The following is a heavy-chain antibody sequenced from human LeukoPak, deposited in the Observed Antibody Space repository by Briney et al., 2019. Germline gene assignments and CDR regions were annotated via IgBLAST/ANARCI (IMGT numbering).Heavy chain of an antibody. Sequence: SETLSLTCTVSGDSMSRTSYYWVWIRQPPGKGLEWIGNIYNSGSIYYNPSLKSRVTISVDISKNQFSLKLSSVTAADTAVYYCARRHGGSSQSDYWGQGTLVTVSS. CDR2: IYNSGSI. J-gene: IGHJ4*02. D-gene: IGHD1-26*01. CDR1: GDSMSRTSYY. V-gene: IGHV4-39*01. CDR3: ARRHGGSSQSDY.